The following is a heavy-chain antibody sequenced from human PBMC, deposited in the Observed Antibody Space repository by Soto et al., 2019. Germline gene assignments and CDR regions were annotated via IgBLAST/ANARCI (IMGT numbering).Heavy chain of an antibody. D-gene: IGHD6-19*01. CDR3: AGARIAVAGTRFDP. CDR2: INAGNGNT. Sequence: QVQLVQSGAEVKKPGASVKVSCKASGYTFTSYAMHWVRQAPGQRLEWMGWINAGNGNTKYSEKFQGRVTITRDTSASTAYMELSSLRSEDTAVYYCAGARIAVAGTRFDPWGQGTLVTVSS. V-gene: IGHV1-3*01. CDR1: GYTFTSYA. J-gene: IGHJ5*02.